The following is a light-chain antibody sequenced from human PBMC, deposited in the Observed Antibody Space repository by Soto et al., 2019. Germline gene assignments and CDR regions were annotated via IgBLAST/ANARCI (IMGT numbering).Light chain of an antibody. CDR3: MQDALYST. CDR2: KVS. Sequence: DIVMTQTPLSLRVTLGQPASSSCSSSQSPVDGDGITSLSWLHQRPGQPPRLLIYKVSNRFSGVPDRFSGSGAGTDFTLKINTVEAEDVGVYYCMQDALYSTFGQGTKVDIK. J-gene: IGKJ1*01. V-gene: IGKV2-24*01. CDR1: QSPVDGDGITS.